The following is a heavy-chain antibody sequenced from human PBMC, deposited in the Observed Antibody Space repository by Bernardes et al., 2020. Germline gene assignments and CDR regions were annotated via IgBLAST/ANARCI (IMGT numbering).Heavy chain of an antibody. CDR2: ISGSGDNT. CDR1: GLTFSDCA. J-gene: IGHJ4*02. D-gene: IGHD3-9*01. V-gene: IGHV3-23*01. Sequence: GGSLRLSGEASGLTFSDCALSWVCRAPGKGLEWVASISGSGDNTYHADSVKGRFTVSRDNSKNTLYLQMTSLRADDTAVYYCAKGRVRYFDWGQGTLITVSS. CDR3: AKGRVRYFD.